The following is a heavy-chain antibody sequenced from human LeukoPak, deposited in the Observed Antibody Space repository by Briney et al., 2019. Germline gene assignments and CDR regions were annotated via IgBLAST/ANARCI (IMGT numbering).Heavy chain of an antibody. D-gene: IGHD2-15*01. CDR1: GYTLTELS. CDR2: FDPEDGET. J-gene: IGHJ5*02. CDR3: ATNYGYCSGGSCYARWFDP. V-gene: IGHV1-24*01. Sequence: ASVKVSCKVSGYTLTELSMHWVRRAPGKGLEWMGGFDPEDGETIYAQKFQGGVTMTEDTSTDTAYMELSSMRSEDTAVYYCATNYGYCSGGSCYARWFDPWGQGTLVTVSS.